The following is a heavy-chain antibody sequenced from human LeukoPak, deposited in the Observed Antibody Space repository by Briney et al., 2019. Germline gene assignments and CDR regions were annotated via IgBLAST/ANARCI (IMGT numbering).Heavy chain of an antibody. Sequence: GGSLRLSCAASGFTFSSYWMHWVRQAQGKGLVWVSRINSDGSSTSYADSVKGRFTTDRDNAKDTLYLKMNSLKAKDTAVYYCARGSEDGDYEDCFDYWGQGTLVTVSS. CDR2: INSDGSST. J-gene: IGHJ4*02. CDR1: GFTFSSYW. CDR3: ARGSEDGDYEDCFDY. V-gene: IGHV3-74*01. D-gene: IGHD4-17*01.